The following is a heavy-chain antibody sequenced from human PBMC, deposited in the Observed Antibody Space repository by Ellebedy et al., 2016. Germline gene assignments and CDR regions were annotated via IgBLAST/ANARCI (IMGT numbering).Heavy chain of an antibody. D-gene: IGHD5-18*01. V-gene: IGHV3-21*04. CDR1: GSTFTSFA. CDR3: ANSGYSYAWGY. J-gene: IGHJ4*02. Sequence: GGSLRPSCAAPGSTFTSFAMSWIRQAPGKGLEWVSSISSTSTYMYYTDSVKGRFTISRDNSKTTLYLQMNSLRAEDTAVYFCANSGYSYAWGYWGQGTLVTVSS. CDR2: ISSTSTYM.